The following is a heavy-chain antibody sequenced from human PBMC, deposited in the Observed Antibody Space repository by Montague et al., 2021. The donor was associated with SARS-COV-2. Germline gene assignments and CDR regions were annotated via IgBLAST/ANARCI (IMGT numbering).Heavy chain of an antibody. D-gene: IGHD3-16*02. CDR3: ARTSLALASCRFDP. CDR2: IYYSGGT. CDR1: GGSTNNFY. Sequence: SETLSLTCTVSGGSTNNFYWSWIRQPPGKGLEWIGYIYYSGGTDYNPSLKSRVTISIDTSKNQFSLNLTSVTAADTGVYYCARTSLALASCRFDPWGQGTLVTVSS. V-gene: IGHV4-59*01. J-gene: IGHJ5*02.